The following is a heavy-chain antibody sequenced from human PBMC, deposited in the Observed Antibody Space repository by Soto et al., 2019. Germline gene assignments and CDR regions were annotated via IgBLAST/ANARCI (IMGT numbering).Heavy chain of an antibody. J-gene: IGHJ6*03. CDR2: ISYDGSNK. Sequence: GGSLRLSCAASGVSFSSYGMHWVRRAPGKGLEWVAVISYDGSNKYYADSVKGRFTISRDNSKNTLYLQMNSLRAEDTAVYYCAKDGYSSGWLEPINYYYMDVWGKGTTVTVSS. CDR3: AKDGYSSGWLEPINYYYMDV. D-gene: IGHD6-19*01. CDR1: GVSFSSYG. V-gene: IGHV3-30*18.